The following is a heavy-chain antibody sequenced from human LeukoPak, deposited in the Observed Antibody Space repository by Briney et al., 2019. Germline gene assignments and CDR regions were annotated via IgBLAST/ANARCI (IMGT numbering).Heavy chain of an antibody. V-gene: IGHV4-34*01. CDR1: GGSFSGYY. CDR2: INHSGST. Sequence: KPSETLSLTCAVYGGSFSGYYWSWIRQPPGKGLDWIGEINHSGSTNYNPSLKSRVTISVDTSKNQFSLKLSSVTAADTAVYYCARGRFGELMGWFDPWGQGTLVTVSS. CDR3: ARGRFGELMGWFDP. D-gene: IGHD3-10*01. J-gene: IGHJ5*02.